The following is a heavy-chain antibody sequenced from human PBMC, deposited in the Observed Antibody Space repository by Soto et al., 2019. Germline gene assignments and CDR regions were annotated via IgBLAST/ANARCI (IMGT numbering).Heavy chain of an antibody. J-gene: IGHJ2*01. Sequence: QVQLVQSGAEVKKPGSSVMVSCKASGDTFRSYTISWVRQAPGQGLEWMGRIIPTLGVTDYAQKCQGRVTVPADTPTFTAYMEMSSLRSEDTAVYYCARSAGVVVAAMPLEPWGRGTLVIVSS. D-gene: IGHD2-21*02. CDR2: IIPTLGVT. CDR3: ARSAGVVVAAMPLEP. V-gene: IGHV1-69*02. CDR1: GDTFRSYT.